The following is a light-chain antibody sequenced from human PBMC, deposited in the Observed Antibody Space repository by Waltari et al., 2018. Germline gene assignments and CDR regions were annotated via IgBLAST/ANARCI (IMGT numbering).Light chain of an antibody. CDR3: QQYYSFPIT. Sequence: DIVMTQSPLSLPVTPGEPASISCRSSQSLLHSNGYNYLDWYLQKPGQSPQLLIYLGSNRASGVPDRFSGSGSGTDFTLKISRVEAEDVAVYYCQQYYSFPITFGQGTRLEIK. CDR2: LGS. CDR1: QSLLHSNGYNY. J-gene: IGKJ5*01. V-gene: IGKV2-28*01.